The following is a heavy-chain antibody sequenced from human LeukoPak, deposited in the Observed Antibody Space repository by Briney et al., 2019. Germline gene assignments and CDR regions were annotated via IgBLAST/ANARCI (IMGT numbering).Heavy chain of an antibody. CDR2: ISGSGGST. D-gene: IGHD3-3*01. CDR1: GFTFSSYA. J-gene: IGHJ6*03. Sequence: PGGSLRLSCAASGFTFSSYAMSWVRQAPGKGLEWVSAISGSGGSTYYADSVKGRFTISRDNSQNTVSLQVNNLRTEDTALYYCAKTSLSDASGHYYYMDVWGKGTTATVSS. V-gene: IGHV3-23*01. CDR3: AKTSLSDASGHYYYMDV.